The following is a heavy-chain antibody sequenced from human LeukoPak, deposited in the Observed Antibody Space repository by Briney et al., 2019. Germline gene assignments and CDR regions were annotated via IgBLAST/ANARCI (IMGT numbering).Heavy chain of an antibody. V-gene: IGHV3-9*01. Sequence: GGSLRLSCAASGFTFDDYAMHWVRQAPGKGLEWVSGISWNSGSIGYADSVKGRFTISRDNAKNSLYLQMNSLRAEDTALYYCAKDYSSGWYRYYFDYWGQGTLVSVSS. CDR1: GFTFDDYA. J-gene: IGHJ4*02. D-gene: IGHD6-19*01. CDR2: ISWNSGSI. CDR3: AKDYSSGWYRYYFDY.